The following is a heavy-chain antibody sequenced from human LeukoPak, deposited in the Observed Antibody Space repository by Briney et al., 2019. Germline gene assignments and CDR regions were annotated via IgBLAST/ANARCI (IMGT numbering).Heavy chain of an antibody. CDR3: ARTDGYNTRLRRRSYGMDV. D-gene: IGHD5-24*01. CDR1: GYSFTSYW. V-gene: IGHV5-10-1*01. J-gene: IGHJ6*02. Sequence: GESLKISCKGSGYSFTSYWISWVRQMPGKGLEWMGRIDPSDSYTNYSPSFQGHVTISADKSISTAYLQWSSLKASDTAMYYCARTDGYNTRLRRRSYGMDVWGQGTTDTVSS. CDR2: IDPSDSYT.